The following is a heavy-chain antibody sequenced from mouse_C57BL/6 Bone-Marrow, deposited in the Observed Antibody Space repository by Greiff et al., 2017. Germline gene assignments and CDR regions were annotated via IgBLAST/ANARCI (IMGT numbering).Heavy chain of an antibody. D-gene: IGHD2-12*01. CDR3: ARWLLRNSY. Sequence: VHLVESGAELVKPGASVKLSCKASGYTFTSYWMHWVKQRPGQGLEWIGYIKPGSGYIKYNQKFKDKATLTADKSSSTTYMQLSSLTYDDSAVYYCARWLLRNSYWGQGTTLTVSS. CDR2: IKPGSGYI. V-gene: IGHV1-7*01. J-gene: IGHJ2*01. CDR1: GYTFTSYW.